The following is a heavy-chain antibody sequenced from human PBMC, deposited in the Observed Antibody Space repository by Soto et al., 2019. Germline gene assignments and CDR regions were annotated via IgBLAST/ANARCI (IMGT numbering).Heavy chain of an antibody. J-gene: IGHJ5*02. CDR2: IIPIFGTA. CDR1: GGTFSSYA. Sequence: GASVKVSCKASGGTFSSYAISWVQQAPGQGLEWMGGIIPIFGTANYAQKFQGRVTITADESTSTAYMELSSLRSEDTAVYYCARQYGSGRDWFDPWGQGTLVTVSS. V-gene: IGHV1-69*13. D-gene: IGHD3-10*01. CDR3: ARQYGSGRDWFDP.